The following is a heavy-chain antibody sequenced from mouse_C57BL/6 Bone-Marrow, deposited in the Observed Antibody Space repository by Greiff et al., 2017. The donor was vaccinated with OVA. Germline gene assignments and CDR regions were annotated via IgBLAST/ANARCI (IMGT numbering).Heavy chain of an antibody. CDR2: IHPNGGCT. CDR1: GYTFTSYW. CDR3: ARAYYDAMDY. D-gene: IGHD2-10*01. V-gene: IGHV1-64*01. J-gene: IGHJ4*01. Sequence: VQLQQPGAELVKPGASVKLSCKASGYTFTSYWMHWVKQRPGQGLEWIGMIHPNGGCTNYNEKFKSKATLTVDKSSSTAYMQRSSLTSEDSAVYYCARAYYDAMDYWGQGTSVTVSS.